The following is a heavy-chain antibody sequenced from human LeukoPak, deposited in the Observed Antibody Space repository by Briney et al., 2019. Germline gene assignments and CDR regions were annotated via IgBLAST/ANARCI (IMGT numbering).Heavy chain of an antibody. Sequence: SVKVSCKASGGTVSSYAISWVRQAPGQGLEWMGRIIPILGIANYAQKFQGRVTITADKSTSTAYMELSSLRSEDTAVYYCATHCSGGSCPSIYYYYYGMDVWGQGTTVTVSS. CDR1: GGTVSSYA. V-gene: IGHV1-69*04. CDR2: IIPILGIA. J-gene: IGHJ6*02. D-gene: IGHD2-15*01. CDR3: ATHCSGGSCPSIYYYYYGMDV.